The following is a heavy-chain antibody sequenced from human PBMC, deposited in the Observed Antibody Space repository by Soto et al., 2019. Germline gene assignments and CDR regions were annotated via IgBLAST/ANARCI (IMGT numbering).Heavy chain of an antibody. D-gene: IGHD2-8*02. CDR2: INWNSGDI. CDR1: GFTFDDFA. J-gene: IGHJ2*01. V-gene: IGHV3-9*01. CDR3: VKDIGASGAYWYFDL. Sequence: EMQLVESGGGLVQPGRSLRLSCAAYGFTFDDFAMHWVRQAPGKGLEWVSGINWNSGDIDYADSVRGRFTISRDNAKNALYLQMNSLRAEDAAFYYCVKDIGASGAYWYFDLWGRGTLVTVSS.